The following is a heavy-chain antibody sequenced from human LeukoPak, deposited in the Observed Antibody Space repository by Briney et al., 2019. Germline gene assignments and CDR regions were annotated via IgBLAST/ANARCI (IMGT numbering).Heavy chain of an antibody. Sequence: GGSLRLSCAASGSTFSSYAMSWVRQAPGKGLGWGSAISGSGGSTYYADSVKGRFTISRDNSKNTLYLQMNSLRAEDTAVYYCAKDPIPRIVGAGEAFDIWGPGTMVTTSS. CDR3: AKDPIPRIVGAGEAFDI. D-gene: IGHD1-26*01. CDR2: ISGSGGST. CDR1: GSTFSSYA. J-gene: IGHJ3*02. V-gene: IGHV3-23*01.